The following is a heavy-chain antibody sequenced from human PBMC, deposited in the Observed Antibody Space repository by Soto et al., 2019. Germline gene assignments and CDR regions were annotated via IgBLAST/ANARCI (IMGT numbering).Heavy chain of an antibody. CDR2: ITASADTT. CDR3: VREPAAGAYYYDY. Sequence: GGSLRLSCAASAFTFRSYAMSWVRQAPGKGLEWVSAITASADTTYYADSVKGRFTISRDNSKNTLYLRMNGLRAEDTAVYYCVREPAAGAYYYDYWGQGTLVTVSS. J-gene: IGHJ4*02. CDR1: AFTFRSYA. D-gene: IGHD6-13*01. V-gene: IGHV3-23*01.